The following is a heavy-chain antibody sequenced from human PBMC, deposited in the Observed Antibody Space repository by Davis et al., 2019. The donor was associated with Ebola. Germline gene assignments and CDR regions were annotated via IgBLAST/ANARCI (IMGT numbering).Heavy chain of an antibody. Sequence: PGGSLRLSCAASGFTFSSYGMHWVRQAPGKGLEWVAVISYDGSNKYYADSVKGRFTISRDNSKNTLYLQMNSLRAEDTAVYYCASAYYYDSSGYLLGGWGQGTLVTVSS. CDR1: GFTFSSYG. CDR3: ASAYYYDSSGYLLGG. J-gene: IGHJ4*02. CDR2: ISYDGSNK. V-gene: IGHV3-30*03. D-gene: IGHD3-22*01.